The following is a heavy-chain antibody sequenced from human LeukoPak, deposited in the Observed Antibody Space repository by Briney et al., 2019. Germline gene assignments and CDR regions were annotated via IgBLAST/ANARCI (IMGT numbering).Heavy chain of an antibody. CDR3: ARDGVVAAAGTYHGMDV. J-gene: IGHJ6*02. CDR2: IYYSGST. Sequence: SETLSLTCTVSGGSISSGGYYWSWIRQHPGKGLEWIGYIYYSGSTYYNPSLKSRVTISVDTSKNQFSLKLSSVTAADTAVYYCARDGVVAAAGTYHGMDVWGQGTTVTVSS. V-gene: IGHV4-31*03. CDR1: GGSISSGGYY. D-gene: IGHD6-13*01.